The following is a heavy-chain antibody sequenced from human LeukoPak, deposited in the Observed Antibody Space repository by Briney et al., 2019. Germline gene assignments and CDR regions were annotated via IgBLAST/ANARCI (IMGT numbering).Heavy chain of an antibody. CDR2: INPNSGGT. CDR3: AGVPSKYCSSTSCYMSMDV. Sequence: ASVKVSCKASGYTFTGYYMHWVRQAPGQGLEWMGWINPNSGGTNYAQKFQGRVTMTRDTSISTAYMELSRLRSDDTAVYYCAGVPSKYCSSTSCYMSMDVWGKGTTVTVSS. V-gene: IGHV1-2*02. J-gene: IGHJ6*03. D-gene: IGHD2-2*02. CDR1: GYTFTGYY.